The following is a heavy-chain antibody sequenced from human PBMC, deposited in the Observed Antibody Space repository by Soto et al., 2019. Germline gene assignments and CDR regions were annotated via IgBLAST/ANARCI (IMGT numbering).Heavy chain of an antibody. CDR1: GFNVSDAW. J-gene: IGHJ4*02. D-gene: IGHD3-10*01. CDR2: LKSKTDGGTT. V-gene: IGHV3-15*07. CDR3: ATLATYGSVSYYVM. Sequence: RLSWAVSGFNVSDAWMNWVHQAPGKGLEWVGLLKSKTDGGTTDYTAPVRGRFTISRDDSKNMLYLQMSSLKTEDTAVYYCATLATYGSVSYYVMWGQGTLVTVSS.